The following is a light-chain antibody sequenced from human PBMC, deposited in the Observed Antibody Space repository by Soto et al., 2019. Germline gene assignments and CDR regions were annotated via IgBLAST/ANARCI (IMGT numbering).Light chain of an antibody. Sequence: EVVLTQSPGTVSLSPGERVTLSCRASQSVISNYLAWYQQRPGQAPRLLIYAASSRATGIPDRFSGSGSGRDFTPSHSSLVPEDSEVYCCQLSRRSLTCKFGQGTKV. CDR1: QSVISNY. CDR3: QLSRRSLTCK. V-gene: IGKV3-20*01. J-gene: IGKJ1*01. CDR2: AAS.